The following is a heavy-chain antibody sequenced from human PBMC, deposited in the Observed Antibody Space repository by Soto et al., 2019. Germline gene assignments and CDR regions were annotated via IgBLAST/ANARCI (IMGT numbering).Heavy chain of an antibody. Sequence: GASVKVSCKASGYSFSSYDINWVRQATGQGLEWMGWVNPNSGNTGYAQKLQGRVTMTTNTSISTAYMELSSLRSDDTALYYCARRGGNSGSGFYPSYWGQGTLVTVSS. D-gene: IGHD3-3*01. CDR2: VNPNSGNT. J-gene: IGHJ4*02. CDR3: ARRGGNSGSGFYPSY. CDR1: GYSFSSYD. V-gene: IGHV1-8*01.